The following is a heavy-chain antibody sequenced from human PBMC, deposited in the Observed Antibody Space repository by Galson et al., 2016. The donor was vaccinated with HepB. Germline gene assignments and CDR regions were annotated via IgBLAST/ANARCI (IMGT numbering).Heavy chain of an antibody. CDR3: ARDRRDMRYSGYDFASPTYDY. D-gene: IGHD5-12*01. CDR2: ISSSSSTI. J-gene: IGHJ4*02. V-gene: IGHV3-48*02. Sequence: SLRLSCAASGFTFSSYSTNWVRQAPGKGLEWVSYISSSSSTIYYADSVKGRFTISRDNAKNSLYLQMNSLRDEDTAVYYCARDRRDMRYSGYDFASPTYDYWGQGTLVTVSS. CDR1: GFTFSSYS.